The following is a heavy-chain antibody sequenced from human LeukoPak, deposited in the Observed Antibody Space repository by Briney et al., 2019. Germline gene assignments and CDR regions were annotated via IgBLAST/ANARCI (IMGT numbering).Heavy chain of an antibody. Sequence: SETLSLTCTVSGESISGYYWSWTRQAAGKGLDWIGRIYTSGTINYNPSLKSRVTMSVDMSKNQVSLKLSSVTAADTAVYYCARGDDRSYYDSGGYYSTWFDPWGQGTLVTVSS. V-gene: IGHV4-4*07. CDR1: GESISGYY. CDR3: ARGDDRSYYDSGGYYSTWFDP. CDR2: IYTSGTI. J-gene: IGHJ5*02. D-gene: IGHD3-22*01.